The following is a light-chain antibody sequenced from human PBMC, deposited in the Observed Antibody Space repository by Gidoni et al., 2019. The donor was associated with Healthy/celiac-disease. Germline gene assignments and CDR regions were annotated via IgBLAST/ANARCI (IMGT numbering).Light chain of an antibody. Sequence: DIQMTQSPSSLSASVGDRVTITCRASQSISSYLNWYQQKPGKAPKLLIYAASSLQSGVPSRFSGSGSGTDFTLTISSLQPEDFATYYCQQSYSTPSITFXHXTRLXIK. CDR2: AAS. J-gene: IGKJ5*01. CDR1: QSISSY. V-gene: IGKV1-39*01. CDR3: QQSYSTPSIT.